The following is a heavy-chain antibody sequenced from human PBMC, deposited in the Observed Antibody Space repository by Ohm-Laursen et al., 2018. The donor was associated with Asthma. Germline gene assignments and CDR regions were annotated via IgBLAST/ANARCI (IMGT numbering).Heavy chain of an antibody. Sequence: SLRLSCAASGYTFSRYSIHWVRQIPGKGLEWVASISTASSFIYYADSVKGRFTIFRDNSKNTLFLQMNSLRAEDTAVYYCAKSSLRYFNWLLGDYWGQGSLVTVSS. CDR3: AKSSLRYFNWLLGDY. J-gene: IGHJ4*02. CDR1: GYTFSRYS. V-gene: IGHV3-21*01. CDR2: ISTASSFI. D-gene: IGHD3-9*01.